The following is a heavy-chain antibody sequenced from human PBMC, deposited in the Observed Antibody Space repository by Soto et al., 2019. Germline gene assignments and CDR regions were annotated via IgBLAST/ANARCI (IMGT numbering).Heavy chain of an antibody. D-gene: IGHD6-6*01. CDR3: AKESRPYQPLVYAFDI. V-gene: IGHV3-23*01. Sequence: EVQLLESGGGLVQPGGSLRLSCAASGFTFSSYAMSWVRQAPGKGLEWVSAISGIGGSTYYADSVKGRFTISRDNSKNTLYLQMNSLRAEDTAVYYCAKESRPYQPLVYAFDIWGQGTMVTVSS. CDR2: ISGIGGST. CDR1: GFTFSSYA. J-gene: IGHJ3*02.